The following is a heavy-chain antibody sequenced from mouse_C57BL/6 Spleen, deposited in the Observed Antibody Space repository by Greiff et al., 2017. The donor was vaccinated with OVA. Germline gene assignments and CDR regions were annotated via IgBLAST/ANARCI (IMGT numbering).Heavy chain of an antibody. Sequence: QFQLPQPGAELVRPGTSVKLSCKASGYTFTSYWMHWVKQRPGQGLEWIGVIDPSDSYTNYNQKFKGKATLTVDKSSTTAYMQLSSLPSADSAVYYCARSLFITTVLGPFDVWGPGTTVTVSS. V-gene: IGHV1-59*01. CDR1: GYTFTSYW. CDR2: IDPSDSYT. CDR3: ARSLFITTVLGPFDV. J-gene: IGHJ1*01. D-gene: IGHD1-1*01.